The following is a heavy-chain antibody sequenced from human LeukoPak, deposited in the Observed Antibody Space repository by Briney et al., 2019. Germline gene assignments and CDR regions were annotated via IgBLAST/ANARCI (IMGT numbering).Heavy chain of an antibody. CDR2: IYHSGST. CDR3: ARHFPRSYGVGYMDV. CDR1: GYSISSGYY. J-gene: IGHJ6*03. D-gene: IGHD1-26*01. Sequence: SETLSLTXAVSGYSISSGYYWGWIRQPPGKRLEWIGSIYHSGSTYYNPSLKSRVTISVDTSKNQFSLKLSSVTAADTAVYYCARHFPRSYGVGYMDVWGKGTTVTVSS. V-gene: IGHV4-38-2*01.